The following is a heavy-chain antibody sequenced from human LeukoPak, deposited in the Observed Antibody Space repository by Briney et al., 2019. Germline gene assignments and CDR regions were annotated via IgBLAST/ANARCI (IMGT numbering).Heavy chain of an antibody. Sequence: GASVKVSCKASGGTFSHDVITWVRQAPGQGLKWMGWISPYNDNTNSAQNLQGRVTMITDTSTSTAYMELRSLRSDDTAVYYCARIAYCGGDCYTTYFDYWGQGTLVTVSS. CDR3: ARIAYCGGDCYTTYFDY. CDR1: GGTFSHDV. J-gene: IGHJ4*02. D-gene: IGHD2-21*01. V-gene: IGHV1-18*01. CDR2: ISPYNDNT.